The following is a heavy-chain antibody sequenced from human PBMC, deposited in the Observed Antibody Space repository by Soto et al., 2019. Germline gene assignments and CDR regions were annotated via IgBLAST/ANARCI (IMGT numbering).Heavy chain of an antibody. CDR3: ARDNDRLQLGGNYYYIRDV. V-gene: IGHV1-69*12. D-gene: IGHD4-4*01. CDR1: GGTFSSSA. J-gene: IGHJ6*02. CDR2: IIPLFRTP. Sequence: QVQLVQSGAEMQEPGSSVKVSCKTSGGTFSSSAISWLRQAPGQGLEWMGGIIPLFRTPDYAQKFQGRVTIAADESTTTAYMELSSLRSEDTAVYYCARDNDRLQLGGNYYYIRDVWGQGTTITVSS.